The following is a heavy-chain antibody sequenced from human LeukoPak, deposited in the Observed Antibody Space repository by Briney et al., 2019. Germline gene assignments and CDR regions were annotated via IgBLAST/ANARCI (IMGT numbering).Heavy chain of an antibody. Sequence: GGSLRLSCSASGFTFSSYGMHWVRQAPGKGLEWAAVIWYDGSNKYYADSVKGRFTISRDNSKNTLYLQMNSLRAEDTAVYYCARDRKGKAAAGTTPLDYWGQGTLVTVSS. CDR1: GFTFSSYG. J-gene: IGHJ4*02. CDR3: ARDRKGKAAAGTTPLDY. V-gene: IGHV3-33*08. CDR2: IWYDGSNK. D-gene: IGHD6-13*01.